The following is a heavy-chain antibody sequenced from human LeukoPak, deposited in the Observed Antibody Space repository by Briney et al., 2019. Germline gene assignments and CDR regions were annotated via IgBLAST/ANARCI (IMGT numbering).Heavy chain of an antibody. D-gene: IGHD2-21*02. CDR1: GFTFSSYS. CDR3: ARFVVVTAHDY. Sequence: PGGSLRLSCAASGFTFSSYSMNWVRQAPGKGLEGVSSISSSSSYIYYADSVKGRFTISRDNAKNSLYLQMNSLRAEDTAVYYCARFVVVTAHDYWGQGTLVAVSS. J-gene: IGHJ4*02. V-gene: IGHV3-21*01. CDR2: ISSSSSYI.